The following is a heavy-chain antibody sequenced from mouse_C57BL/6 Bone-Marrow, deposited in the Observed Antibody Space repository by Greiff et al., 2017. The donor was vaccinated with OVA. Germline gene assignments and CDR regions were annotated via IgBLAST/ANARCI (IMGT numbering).Heavy chain of an antibody. D-gene: IGHD2-4*01. Sequence: QVQLQQPGAELVKPGASVKLSCKASGYTFTSYWMHWVKQRPGQGLEWIGMIHPNSGITNYNEKFKSKATLTVDKSSSTAYMQLSSLTSEDSAVYYCARAIYYDYDVDYLGQGTTLTVSS. V-gene: IGHV1-64*01. J-gene: IGHJ2*01. CDR1: GYTFTSYW. CDR3: ARAIYYDYDVDY. CDR2: IHPNSGIT.